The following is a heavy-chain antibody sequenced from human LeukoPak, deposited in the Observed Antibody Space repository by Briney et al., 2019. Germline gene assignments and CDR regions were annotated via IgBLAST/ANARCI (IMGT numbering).Heavy chain of an antibody. CDR3: ARAVTSSSSWYKWVNWFDP. CDR1: GGSISSSNW. V-gene: IGHV4-4*02. CDR2: VYYSGNT. Sequence: SETLSLTCAVSGGSISSSNWWSWIRQPPGKGLECIGSVYYSGNTYYNPSLKSRVTISVDTSKNQFSLKLSSVTAADTAVYYCARAVTSSSSWYKWVNWFDPWGQGTLVTVSP. D-gene: IGHD6-13*01. J-gene: IGHJ5*02.